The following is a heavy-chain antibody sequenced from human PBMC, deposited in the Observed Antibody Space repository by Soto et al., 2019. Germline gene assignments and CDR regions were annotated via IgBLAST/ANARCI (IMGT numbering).Heavy chain of an antibody. Sequence: EVQLLESGGGLVQPGGSLRLSCAASGFTFTSYAMIWVRQAPGKGLEWVSAISSNVVITYYADSVKGRFTISRDNSKNTQDLQMDSLRAEDTAVYYCAKASVVLVQGLTINGMDVWGHGTTVTVSS. J-gene: IGHJ6*02. CDR3: AKASVVLVQGLTINGMDV. CDR2: ISSNVVIT. CDR1: GFTFTSYA. V-gene: IGHV3-23*01. D-gene: IGHD3-10*01.